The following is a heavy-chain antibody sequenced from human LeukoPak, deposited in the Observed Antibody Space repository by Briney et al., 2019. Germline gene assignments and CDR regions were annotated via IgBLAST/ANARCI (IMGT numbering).Heavy chain of an antibody. D-gene: IGHD3-16*02. CDR1: GFTFSSYA. J-gene: IGHJ3*02. Sequence: GGSLRLSCAASGFTFSSYAMSWVRQAPGKGLEWVSAISGSGGSTYYADSVKGRFTISRDNSKNTLYLQMNSLRAEDTAVYYCARADPYDYVWGSYRNWGPDAFDIWGQGTMVTVSS. V-gene: IGHV3-23*01. CDR3: ARADPYDYVWGSYRNWGPDAFDI. CDR2: ISGSGGST.